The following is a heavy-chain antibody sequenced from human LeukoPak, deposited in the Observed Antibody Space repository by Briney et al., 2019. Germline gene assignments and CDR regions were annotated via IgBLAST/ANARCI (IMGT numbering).Heavy chain of an antibody. J-gene: IGHJ4*02. CDR1: GFTFSSYA. CDR2: ISGSGSRT. Sequence: HPGGSLRLPCAASGFTFSSYAMNWVRQAPGKGLEWVSSISGSGSRTYYTESVKGRFTISRDNSKNTLYLQMSSLRADETAIYYCASRPRADIGPLDFWGQGTLVTVSS. CDR3: ASRPRADIGPLDF. D-gene: IGHD1-14*01. V-gene: IGHV3-23*01.